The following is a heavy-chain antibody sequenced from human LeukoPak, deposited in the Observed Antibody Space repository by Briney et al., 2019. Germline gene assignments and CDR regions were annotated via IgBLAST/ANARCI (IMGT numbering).Heavy chain of an antibody. J-gene: IGHJ4*02. D-gene: IGHD3-16*01. V-gene: IGHV3-48*01. CDR2: ISGDSSTT. Sequence: TGGSLRLSCAASGFTFSPLSTNWVRQAPGKGLEWVAFISGDSSTTYYAESVKGRFTISRDNVKKSLSLQMNALRADDTATYFCARDFNWAFDYWGQGAVVTVSS. CDR3: ARDFNWAFDY. CDR1: GFTFSPLS.